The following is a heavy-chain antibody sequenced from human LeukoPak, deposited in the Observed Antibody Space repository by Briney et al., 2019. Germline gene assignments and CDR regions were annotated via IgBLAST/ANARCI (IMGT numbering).Heavy chain of an antibody. J-gene: IGHJ3*02. D-gene: IGHD3-16*02. V-gene: IGHV3-21*01. CDR2: ISSSSSYI. Sequence: GVSLRLSCAASGFTFSSYSMNWVRQSPGKGLEWVSSISSSSSYIYYADSVKGRFTISRDNAKNSLYLQMNSLRAEDTAVYYCARDLAYRMITFGGVIVDDAFDIWGQGTMVTVSS. CDR3: ARDLAYRMITFGGVIVDDAFDI. CDR1: GFTFSSYS.